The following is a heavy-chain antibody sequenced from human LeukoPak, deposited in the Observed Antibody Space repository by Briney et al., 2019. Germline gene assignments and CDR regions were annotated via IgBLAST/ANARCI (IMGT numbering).Heavy chain of an antibody. D-gene: IGHD6-19*01. Sequence: AGGSLRLSCAASGFTFSSYAMSWVRQAPGKGLEWVSGISGSGGITHYADSVKGRFTISRDNSKNTLYLQMNSLRVEDTAVYYCAKDQSYSSGRYTGRQVFDIWGQGTMVTVSS. CDR2: ISGSGGIT. V-gene: IGHV3-23*01. J-gene: IGHJ3*02. CDR1: GFTFSSYA. CDR3: AKDQSYSSGRYTGRQVFDI.